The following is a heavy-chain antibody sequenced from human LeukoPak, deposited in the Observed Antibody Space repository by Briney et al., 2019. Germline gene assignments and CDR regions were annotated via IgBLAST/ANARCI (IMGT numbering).Heavy chain of an antibody. J-gene: IGHJ4*02. D-gene: IGHD3-10*01. V-gene: IGHV5-10-1*01. CDR2: IDPSDSYT. Sequence: GGALLISGLGSGFNFTSYWIAGVRQRPGKGVEWMGRIDPSDSYTIYSPSCQGHVPISADKSISTAYLQWSSLKASDTAMYYCARHSYGSGNPTFDYWGQGTLSPSPQ. CDR1: GFNFTSYW. CDR3: ARHSYGSGNPTFDY.